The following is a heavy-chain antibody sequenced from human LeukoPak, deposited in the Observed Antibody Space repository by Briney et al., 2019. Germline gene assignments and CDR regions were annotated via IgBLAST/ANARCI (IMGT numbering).Heavy chain of an antibody. CDR1: GFTVSSNY. J-gene: IGHJ3*02. Sequence: GGSLRLSCAASGFTVSSNYMSWVRQAPGKGLEWVSVNSGSGGSTYYGDSVKGRFTISRDNSKNTLYMQMNSLGAEDTAVYYCAKGRGYNYWDGFDIWGQGTVVTVSS. CDR2: NSGSGGST. CDR3: AKGRGYNYWDGFDI. D-gene: IGHD5-24*01. V-gene: IGHV3-23*01.